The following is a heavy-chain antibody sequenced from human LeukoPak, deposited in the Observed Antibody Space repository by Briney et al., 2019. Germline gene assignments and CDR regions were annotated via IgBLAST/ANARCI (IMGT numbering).Heavy chain of an antibody. D-gene: IGHD4-17*01. CDR1: GGSIFSSNSY. CDR3: ARGRGLRFRPFDY. V-gene: IGHV4-39*07. Sequence: PSETLSLTCTVSGGSIFSSNSYWGWIRQPPGKGLEWIGSIYYSGSTYYNPSLKSRVTISVDTSKNQFSLKLSSVTAADTAVYYCARGRGLRFRPFDYWGQGTLVTVSS. J-gene: IGHJ4*02. CDR2: IYYSGST.